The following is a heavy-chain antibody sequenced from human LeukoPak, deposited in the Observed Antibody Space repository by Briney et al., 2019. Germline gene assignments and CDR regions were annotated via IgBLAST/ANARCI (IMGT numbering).Heavy chain of an antibody. V-gene: IGHV3-15*01. CDR3: TTDLIVVVPTFDY. Sequence: PGGSLRLSCAASGFTFSNAWMSWVRQAPGKGLEWVGRIKSKTDGWTTDHAAPVKGRFTISRDDSKNTLYPQMNSLKTEDTAVYYCTTDLIVVVPTFDYWGQGTLATVSS. CDR1: GFTFSNAW. D-gene: IGHD2-2*01. J-gene: IGHJ4*02. CDR2: IKSKTDGWTT.